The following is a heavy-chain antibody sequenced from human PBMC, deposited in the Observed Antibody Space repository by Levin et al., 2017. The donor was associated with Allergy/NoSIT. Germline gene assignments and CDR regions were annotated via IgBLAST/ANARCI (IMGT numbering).Heavy chain of an antibody. V-gene: IGHV3-23*01. J-gene: IGHJ4*02. CDR1: GFTFSSYA. CDR3: AKFRYYYGSGSYYSPNQYLDY. Sequence: GESLKISCAASGFTFSSYAMSWVRQAPGKGLEWVSAISGSGGSTYYADSVKGRFTISRDNSKNTLYLQMNSLRAEDTAVYYCAKFRYYYGSGSYYSPNQYLDYWGQGTLVTVSS. D-gene: IGHD3-10*01. CDR2: ISGSGGST.